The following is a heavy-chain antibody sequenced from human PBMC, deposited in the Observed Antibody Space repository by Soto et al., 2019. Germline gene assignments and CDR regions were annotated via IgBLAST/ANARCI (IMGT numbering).Heavy chain of an antibody. D-gene: IGHD6-19*01. CDR1: GGSIRSGDNY. CDR2: IYYTGGT. CDR3: ARGERLGLDY. Sequence: ETLSLTCTVSGGSIRSGDNYWSCIRQTPGKGLEWIGYIYYTGGTNYNPSLKGRVTISLDTSKNQFSLKLSSLTAEDTAVYYCARGERLGLDYWGQGTLVSVS. J-gene: IGHJ4*02. V-gene: IGHV4-61*08.